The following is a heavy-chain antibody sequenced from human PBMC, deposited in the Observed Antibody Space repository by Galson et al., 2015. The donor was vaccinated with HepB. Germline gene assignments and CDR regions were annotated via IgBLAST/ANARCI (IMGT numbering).Heavy chain of an antibody. J-gene: IGHJ4*02. Sequence: SLRLSCAASGFTFSSYAMHWVRQAPGKGLEWVAVISYDGSNKYYADSVKGRFTISRDNSKNTLYLQMNSLRAEDTAVYYCAREVLIDGREQTWGQGTLVTVSS. D-gene: IGHD1-26*01. CDR3: AREVLIDGREQT. V-gene: IGHV3-30-3*01. CDR2: ISYDGSNK. CDR1: GFTFSSYA.